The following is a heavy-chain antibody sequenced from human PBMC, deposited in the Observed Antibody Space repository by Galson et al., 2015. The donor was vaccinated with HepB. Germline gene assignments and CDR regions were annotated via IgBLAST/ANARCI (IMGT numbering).Heavy chain of an antibody. V-gene: IGHV1-69*13. J-gene: IGHJ3*02. D-gene: IGHD3-22*01. CDR2: IMPIFGTT. CDR1: GDTFSKSG. CDR3: ATTYTSGPSLEAFES. Sequence: SVKVSCKASGDTFSKSGITWVRKAPGQGLEWMGGIMPIFGTTNYAREFQGRVTITADESTSTACMQLSSLTSEDTAVYYCATTYTSGPSLEAFESWGQGTMVTVSS.